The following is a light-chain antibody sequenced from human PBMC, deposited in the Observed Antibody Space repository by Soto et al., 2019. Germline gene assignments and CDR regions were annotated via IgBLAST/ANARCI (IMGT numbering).Light chain of an antibody. CDR1: QSITTW. CDR2: DAS. CDR3: QQYNYYWT. J-gene: IGKJ1*01. V-gene: IGKV1-5*01. Sequence: DIQMTKSPSTLSASVGDRVVITCRASQSITTWLACYQQKPAKAPKLLIYDASCLESGVPSRFSGSGAGTEFTLTISSLPADDFATYCCQQYNYYWTFGQGAKVDIK.